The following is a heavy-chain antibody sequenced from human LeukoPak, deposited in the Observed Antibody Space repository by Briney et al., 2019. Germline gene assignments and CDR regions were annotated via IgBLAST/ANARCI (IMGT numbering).Heavy chain of an antibody. J-gene: IGHJ4*02. CDR2: ISGSGGST. CDR3: AKDLGLWSGYYTFDH. D-gene: IGHD3-3*01. CDR1: GFTFSSYA. Sequence: PGGSLRLSCAASGFTFSSYAMSWVRQAPGKGLEWVSAISGSGGSTYYADSVKGRFTISRDNSKNTLYLQMNSLRAEDTAVYYCAKDLGLWSGYYTFDHWGQGTLVTVSS. V-gene: IGHV3-23*01.